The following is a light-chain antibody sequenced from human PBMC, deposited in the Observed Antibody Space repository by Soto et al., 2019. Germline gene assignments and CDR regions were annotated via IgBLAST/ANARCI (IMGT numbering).Light chain of an antibody. CDR3: SSYTGSSNV. J-gene: IGLJ1*01. CDR1: SSDVGGYNY. CDR2: EVN. V-gene: IGLV2-8*01. Sequence: QSALTQPPSASGSPGQPVAISCTGTSSDVGGYNYASWYQQHPGKAPKLMIYEVNKRPSGVPDRFSGSKSGNTASLTVSGLQAEDEDDYHCSSYTGSSNVFGTGTKVTVL.